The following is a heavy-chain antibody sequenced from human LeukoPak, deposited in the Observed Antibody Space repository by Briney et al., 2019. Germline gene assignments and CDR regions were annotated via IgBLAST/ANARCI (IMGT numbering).Heavy chain of an antibody. V-gene: IGHV6-1*01. CDR2: TYYRSKWYN. CDR3: ARADYYDSSGYYFRPRGSWFDP. Sequence: SQTLSLTCAISGDSVSSNSAAWNWIRQSPARGLEWLGRTYYRSKWYNDYAVSVKSRITINPDTSKNQFSLQLNSVTPEDTAVYYCARADYYDSSGYYFRPRGSWFDPWGQGTLVTVSS. J-gene: IGHJ5*02. CDR1: GDSVSSNSAA. D-gene: IGHD3-22*01.